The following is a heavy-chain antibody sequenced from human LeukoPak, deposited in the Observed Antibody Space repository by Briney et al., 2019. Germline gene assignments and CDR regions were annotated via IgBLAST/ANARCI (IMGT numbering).Heavy chain of an antibody. Sequence: ASVKVSCKASGGTFSSYAISWARQAPGQGLEWMGRINPNSGGTNYAQKFQGRVTMTRDTSISTAYMELSRLRSDDTAVYYCARDSDYVASGFDYWGQGTLVTVSS. CDR2: INPNSGGT. CDR1: GGTFSSYA. J-gene: IGHJ4*02. D-gene: IGHD4-17*01. V-gene: IGHV1-2*06. CDR3: ARDSDYVASGFDY.